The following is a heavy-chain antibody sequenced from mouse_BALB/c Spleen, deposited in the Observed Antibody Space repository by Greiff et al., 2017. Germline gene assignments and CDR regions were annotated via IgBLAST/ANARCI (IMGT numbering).Heavy chain of an antibody. CDR3: ARRGVRRAWFAY. Sequence: EVQLHQSGPGLVKPSQSLSLTCTVTGYSITSDYAWNWIRQFPGNKLEWMGYISYSGSTSYNPSLKSRISITRDTSKNQFFLQLNSVTTEDTATYYCARRGVRRAWFAYWGQGTLVTVSA. D-gene: IGHD2-14*01. CDR2: ISYSGST. CDR1: GYSITSDYA. J-gene: IGHJ3*01. V-gene: IGHV3-2*02.